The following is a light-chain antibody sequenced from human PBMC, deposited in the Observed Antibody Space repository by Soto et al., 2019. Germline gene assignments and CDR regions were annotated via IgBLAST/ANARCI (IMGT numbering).Light chain of an antibody. CDR2: EVN. J-gene: IGLJ1*01. V-gene: IGLV2-14*01. Sequence: QSVLTQPASVSGSPGQSITISCTGTSSDVGGYDHVAWYQQHPGKAPKLMIYEVNNRPSGISNRFSGSKSGNTASLTISGLQAEDEADYYCNSYTSSTIDVFGTGTKVTVL. CDR3: NSYTSSTIDV. CDR1: SSDVGGYDH.